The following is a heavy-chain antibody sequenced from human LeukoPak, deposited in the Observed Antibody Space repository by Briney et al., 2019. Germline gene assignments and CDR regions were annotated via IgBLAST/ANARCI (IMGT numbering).Heavy chain of an antibody. CDR1: GFTFSSYA. J-gene: IGHJ6*04. D-gene: IGHD6-13*01. CDR3: ARVGGYSSPPSV. CDR2: ISYDGSNK. Sequence: GGSLRLSCAASGFTFSSYAMHWVRQAPGKGLEWVAVISYDGSNKYYADSVKGRFTISRDNAKNSLYLQMNSLRAEDTAVYYCARVGGYSSPPSVWGKGTTVTVSS. V-gene: IGHV3-30-3*01.